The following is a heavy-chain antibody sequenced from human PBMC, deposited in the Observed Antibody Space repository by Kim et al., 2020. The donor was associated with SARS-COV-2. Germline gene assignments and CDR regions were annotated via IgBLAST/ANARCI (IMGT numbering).Heavy chain of an antibody. D-gene: IGHD3-16*01. CDR3: GRGITEVTPRNNNFSYM. J-gene: IGHJ6*03. Sequence: GGSLRLSCVASGFTFSSYAMTWVRQAPGKGLEGFSTISGSGLKTYYADSLKGRFTISRDNSKNTLSLQMNRWRAGDAAAYYCGRGITEVTPRNNNFSYM. CDR1: GFTFSSYA. V-gene: IGHV3-23*01. CDR2: ISGSGLKT.